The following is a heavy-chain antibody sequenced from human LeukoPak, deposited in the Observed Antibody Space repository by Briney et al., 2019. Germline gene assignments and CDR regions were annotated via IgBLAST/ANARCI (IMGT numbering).Heavy chain of an antibody. CDR2: IYTSGST. D-gene: IGHD6-19*01. CDR1: GGSISSYY. CDR3: ARHCQWLVLDNCFDP. J-gene: IGHJ5*02. Sequence: SVTLSLPCTVSGGSISSYYWSWIPQPAGKALEWIGRIYTSGSTNYHPSLKSRVTMSLDTSKNHFSLRLSSVTASDTAMYYCARHCQWLVLDNCFDPWGQGTLVTVSS. V-gene: IGHV4-4*07.